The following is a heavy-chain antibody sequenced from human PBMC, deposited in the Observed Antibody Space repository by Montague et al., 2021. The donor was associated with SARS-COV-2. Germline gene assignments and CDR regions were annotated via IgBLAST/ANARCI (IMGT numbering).Heavy chain of an antibody. V-gene: IGHV4-34*01. CDR3: ASRNRGNRGAFDI. J-gene: IGHJ3*02. CDR2: INHSGSS. CDR1: GGSFSDFY. Sequence: SETLSLTCAVCGGSFSDFYWSWIRQPPGKGLEWIGEINHSGSSYYNPSLKSRVTISVDTSKNQFSLKLSSVTAADTAVYYCASRNRGNRGAFDIWGQGTMVTVSS. D-gene: IGHD3-10*01.